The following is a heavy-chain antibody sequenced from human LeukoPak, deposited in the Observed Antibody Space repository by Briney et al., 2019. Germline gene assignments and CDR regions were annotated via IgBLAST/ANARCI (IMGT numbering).Heavy chain of an antibody. CDR1: GFSLSDQF. V-gene: IGHV3-72*01. Sequence: PGGSLRPSCAASGFSLSDQFMDWVRQAPGKGLEWIVRSRNRANSHTTEYAASVKGRFTISRDDSGNLMYLQMNSLKIEDTAVYFCTRDGGNSGNTAFDIWGQGTEVTVSS. D-gene: IGHD3-16*01. CDR2: SRNRANSHTT. CDR3: TRDGGNSGNTAFDI. J-gene: IGHJ3*02.